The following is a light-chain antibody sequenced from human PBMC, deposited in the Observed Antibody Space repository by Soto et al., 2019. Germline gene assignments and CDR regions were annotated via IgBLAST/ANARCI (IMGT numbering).Light chain of an antibody. CDR3: SSYTSSSTLVV. CDR2: DVS. V-gene: IGLV2-14*01. Sequence: QSALTQPASVSGSPGQSITISCTGTSSDVGGYNYVSWYQQHPGKAPKLMIYDVSNRPPGVSNRFSGSKSGNTASLTISGRQAEDEAEYYCSSYTSSSTLVVFGGGTKLTVL. J-gene: IGLJ2*01. CDR1: SSDVGGYNY.